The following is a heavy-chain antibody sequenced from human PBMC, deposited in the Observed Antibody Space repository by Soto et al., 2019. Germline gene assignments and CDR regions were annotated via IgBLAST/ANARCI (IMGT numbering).Heavy chain of an antibody. CDR2: IIPFFKAT. V-gene: IGHV1-69*13. J-gene: IGHJ6*02. Sequence: ASVKVSCKASGGTFSSHAISWVRQAPGQGLEWMGGIIPFFKATNYAQKFQGRVTITADDSTSTAYMDLYSLRSEDTAVYYSARHVPLNYDDRTFSYYAMDVWSRGTTVTVSS. CDR1: GGTFSSHA. D-gene: IGHD3-16*01. CDR3: ARHVPLNYDDRTFSYYAMDV.